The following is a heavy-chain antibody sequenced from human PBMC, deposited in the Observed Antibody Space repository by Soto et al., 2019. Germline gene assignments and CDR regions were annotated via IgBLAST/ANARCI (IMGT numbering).Heavy chain of an antibody. CDR2: IYHSGST. V-gene: IGHV4-30-2*01. D-gene: IGHD5-12*01. J-gene: IGHJ4*02. CDR3: AAGGGLPRYY. CDR1: GGSISSGGYS. Sequence: QLQLQESGSGLVKPSQTLSLTCAVSGGSISSGGYSWSWIRQPPGKGLEWIGYIYHSGSTYYNPSLKRRVTMSVDRSKNEFPLKLSSGTAADTAVYYCAAGGGLPRYYWGQGTLVTVSS.